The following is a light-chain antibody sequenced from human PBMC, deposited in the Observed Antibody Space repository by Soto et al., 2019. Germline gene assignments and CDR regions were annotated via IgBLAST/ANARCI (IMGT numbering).Light chain of an antibody. V-gene: IGLV2-11*01. CDR1: SSDVGGYDL. J-gene: IGLJ1*01. CDR3: GSYAGTYTFYV. CDR2: DVT. Sequence: QSVLTQPRSVSGSPGQSVTISCTGTSSDVGGYDLVSWYQQHPGKAPKLMIYDVTKRPSGVPDRFSGSRSGNTASLTISGLQAEDDADYYCGSYAGTYTFYVFGTGTKLTVL.